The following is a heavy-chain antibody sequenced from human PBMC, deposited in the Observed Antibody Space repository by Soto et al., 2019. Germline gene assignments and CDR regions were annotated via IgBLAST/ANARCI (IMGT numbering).Heavy chain of an antibody. CDR3: ERLYTGGWYFDH. J-gene: IGHJ4*02. V-gene: IGHV3-48*02. CDR2: ITRSSSPI. CDR1: GFTFSSYS. D-gene: IGHD6-19*01. Sequence: PGGSLRLSCAASGFTFSSYSMNWARQAPGKGLEWVSYITRSSSPIYYADSVKGRFTTSRDNGKNSLYLQMNSLRDEDTAVSYCERLYTGGWYFDHWGQGTLVTVS.